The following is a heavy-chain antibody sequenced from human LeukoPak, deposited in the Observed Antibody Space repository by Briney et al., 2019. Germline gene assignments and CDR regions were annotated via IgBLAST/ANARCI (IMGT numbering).Heavy chain of an antibody. J-gene: IGHJ5*02. D-gene: IGHD6-13*01. CDR2: MNPNSGNT. CDR1: GYTFTSCD. CDR3: ARDRGRLAEARAWFDP. V-gene: IGHV1-8*01. Sequence: ASVKVSCKASGYTFTSCDINWVRQATGQGLEWMGWMNPNSGNTGYAQKFQGRVTMTRNTSISTAYMELSSLRSEDTAVYYCARDRGRLAEARAWFDPWGQGTLVTVSS.